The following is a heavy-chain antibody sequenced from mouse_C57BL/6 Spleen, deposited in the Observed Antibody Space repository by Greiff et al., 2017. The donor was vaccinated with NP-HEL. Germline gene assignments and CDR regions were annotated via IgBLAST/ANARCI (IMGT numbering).Heavy chain of an antibody. CDR1: GFSLSTYGMG. V-gene: IGHV8-8*01. Sequence: QVTLKVSGPGLLQPSQTLSLTCSFSGFSLSTYGMGVGWIRQPSGMGLEWLVHIWWDDDKYNNPALKRRLTTSKDTSKNQVFLKIANVDTADTATYYCARATRVTTTGDYWGQGTTLTVSS. J-gene: IGHJ2*01. CDR2: IWWDDDK. CDR3: ARATRVTTTGDY. D-gene: IGHD2-2*01.